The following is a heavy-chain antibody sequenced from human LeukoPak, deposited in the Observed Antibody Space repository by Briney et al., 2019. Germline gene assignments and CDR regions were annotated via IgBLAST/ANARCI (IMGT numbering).Heavy chain of an antibody. CDR2: ISGSGDST. CDR1: GITFTNFG. Sequence: GGSLRLSCAASGITFTNFGMSWVRQAPGKGLEWVSGISGSGDSTYYADSVKGRFTISRDNSNNTLFLHINSLSAEDTAVYYCAAAVNTGRAEHYWGQGTLVTVSS. V-gene: IGHV3-23*01. D-gene: IGHD4-17*01. J-gene: IGHJ4*02. CDR3: AAAVNTGRAEHY.